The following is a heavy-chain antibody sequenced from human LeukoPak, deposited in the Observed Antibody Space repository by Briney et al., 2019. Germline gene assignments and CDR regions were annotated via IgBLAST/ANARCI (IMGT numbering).Heavy chain of an antibody. CDR2: ISYDGSNK. CDR1: GFTFSSYG. Sequence: PGGSLRLSCAASGFTFSSYGMHWVRQAPGKGLEWVAVISYDGSNKYYADSVKGRFTISRDNSKNMLYLQMNSLRAEDTAVYYCATLDVWGQGTTVTVSS. J-gene: IGHJ6*02. V-gene: IGHV3-30*03. CDR3: ATLDV.